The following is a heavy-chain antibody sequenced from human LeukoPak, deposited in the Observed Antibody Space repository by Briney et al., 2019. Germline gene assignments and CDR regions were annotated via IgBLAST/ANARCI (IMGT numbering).Heavy chain of an antibody. Sequence: SETLSLTCTVSGGSISSSSYYSGWIRQPPGKGLEWIGCIYYSGSTYYNPSLKSRVTISVDTSKDQFSLKLSAVTAADSAVYYCFSRGWYADSLDYWGQGTLVTVSS. D-gene: IGHD6-19*01. J-gene: IGHJ4*02. CDR1: GGSISSSSYY. V-gene: IGHV4-39*01. CDR3: FSRGWYADSLDY. CDR2: IYYSGST.